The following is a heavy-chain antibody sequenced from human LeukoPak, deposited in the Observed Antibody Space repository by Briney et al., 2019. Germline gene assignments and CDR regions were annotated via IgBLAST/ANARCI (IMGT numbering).Heavy chain of an antibody. V-gene: IGHV5-51*01. J-gene: IGHJ5*02. Sequence: GESLKISCKGSGYTFTDYWIGWVRQMPGKGLEWVGIIYPADSDSRYSPSFQGQVTISVDKSISTAYLQWSSLKASDTAMYYCVRREGLRYFDRRYNWFDPWGQGTLVTVSS. CDR3: VRREGLRYFDRRYNWFDP. D-gene: IGHD3-9*01. CDR2: IYPADSDS. CDR1: GYTFTDYW.